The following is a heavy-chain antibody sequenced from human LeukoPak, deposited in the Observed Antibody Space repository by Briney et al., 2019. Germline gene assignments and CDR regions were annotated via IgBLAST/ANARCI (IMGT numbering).Heavy chain of an antibody. CDR3: ARDQNIVAYYYYGMDV. CDR1: GFTFSSYA. V-gene: IGHV3-30-3*01. J-gene: IGHJ6*02. Sequence: GGSLRLSCAASGFTFSSYAMHWVRQAPGKGLEWVAVISYNGSNKYYVDSVKGRFTMSRDNSKNTLYLQMNSLRAEDTAVYYCARDQNIVAYYYYGMDVWGQGTTVTVS. CDR2: ISYNGSNK. D-gene: IGHD2/OR15-2a*01.